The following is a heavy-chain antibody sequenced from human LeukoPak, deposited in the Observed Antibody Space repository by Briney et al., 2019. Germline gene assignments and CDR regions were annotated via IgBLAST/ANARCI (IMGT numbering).Heavy chain of an antibody. CDR1: GGSISSYH. CDR3: ARYGLYSYGYSYFDY. Sequence: SETLSLTCTVSGGSISSYHWSWIRQPAGKGLEWIGRFHITGSTNYNPSLKSRVTMSIDTSKNQFSLKLSSVTASDTAVYYCARYGLYSYGYSYFDYWGQGTLVTVFS. CDR2: FHITGST. J-gene: IGHJ4*02. D-gene: IGHD5-18*01. V-gene: IGHV4-4*07.